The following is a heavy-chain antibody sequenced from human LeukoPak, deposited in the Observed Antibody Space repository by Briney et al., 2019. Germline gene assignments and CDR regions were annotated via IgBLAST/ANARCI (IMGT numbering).Heavy chain of an antibody. CDR1: GFTFSDYS. J-gene: IGHJ4*02. Sequence: QTGGSLRLSWAAAGFTFSDYSMHWVRQAPGKGLNWVAFIRYDGNNKYYADSVKGRFTISRDNSKNTLYLQMNSLRAEDTAVYYCARAGKSSSIAARLSYFDYWGQGTLVTVSS. V-gene: IGHV3-30*02. CDR2: IRYDGNNK. CDR3: ARAGKSSSIAARLSYFDY. D-gene: IGHD6-6*01.